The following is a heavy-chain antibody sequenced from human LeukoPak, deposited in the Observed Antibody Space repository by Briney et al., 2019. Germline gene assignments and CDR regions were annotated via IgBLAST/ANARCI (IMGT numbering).Heavy chain of an antibody. CDR2: IYGGGNT. Sequence: GGSLRLSCAASGFSVSTNYMSWVRQAPGKGLEWVSIIYGGGNTYYADSVKGRFTISRDNSKNTLYLQMNSLRAEDTAVYYCARDASIGSYLLYWGQGTLVTVSS. CDR3: ARDASIGSYLLY. J-gene: IGHJ4*02. D-gene: IGHD1-26*01. CDR1: GFSVSTNY. V-gene: IGHV3-66*01.